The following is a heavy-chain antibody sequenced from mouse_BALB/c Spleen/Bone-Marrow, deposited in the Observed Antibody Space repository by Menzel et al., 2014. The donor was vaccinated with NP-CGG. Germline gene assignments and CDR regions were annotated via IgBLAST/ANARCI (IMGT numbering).Heavy chain of an antibody. V-gene: IGHV2-6-7*01. CDR1: GFSLTGFG. Sequence: VQLQQSGPGLVAPSQSLSITCTVSGFSLTGFGINWIRQPPGKGLEWLGMIWGDGTTDYNSALKSRLSINKDNSKSQVFIKMNSLQTGDTARYYCAKEKYGNYYDMDYWGQETSVTVSS. J-gene: IGHJ4*01. CDR2: IWGDGTT. D-gene: IGHD2-10*02. CDR3: AKEKYGNYYDMDY.